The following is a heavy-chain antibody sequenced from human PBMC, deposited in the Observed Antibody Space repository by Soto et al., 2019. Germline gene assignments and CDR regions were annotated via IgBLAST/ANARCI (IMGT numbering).Heavy chain of an antibody. Sequence: GASVKVSCKASGYTFTSYGISWVRQAPGQGLEWMGWISAYNGNTIYAQKFQGRVTMTEDTSTDTAYMELSSLRSEDTAVYYCATDHPTLAAAGDPAFDIWGQGTMVTVSS. V-gene: IGHV1-18*04. J-gene: IGHJ3*02. CDR2: ISAYNGNT. D-gene: IGHD6-13*01. CDR1: GYTFTSYG. CDR3: ATDHPTLAAAGDPAFDI.